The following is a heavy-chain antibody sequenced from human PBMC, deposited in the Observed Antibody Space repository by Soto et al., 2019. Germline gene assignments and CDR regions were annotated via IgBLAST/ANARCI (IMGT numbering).Heavy chain of an antibody. Sequence: QVQLVESGGGVVQPGRSLRLSCAASGFTFSSYGMHWVRQAPGKGLEWVAVIWYDGSNKYYADSVKGRFTISRDNSKNTLYLQMNGLRAEDTAVYYCARGCGGDCPGLDYWGQGTLVTVSS. J-gene: IGHJ4*02. CDR3: ARGCGGDCPGLDY. CDR2: IWYDGSNK. D-gene: IGHD2-21*02. V-gene: IGHV3-33*01. CDR1: GFTFSSYG.